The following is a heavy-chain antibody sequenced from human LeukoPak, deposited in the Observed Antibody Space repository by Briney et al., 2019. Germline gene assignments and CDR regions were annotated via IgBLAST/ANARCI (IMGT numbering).Heavy chain of an antibody. CDR1: GGTFSSYA. J-gene: IGHJ6*02. V-gene: IGHV1-69*04. D-gene: IGHD5-12*01. CDR3: ARDGRGSYYYYYYGMDV. CDR2: IIPILGIA. Sequence: GASVKVSCKASGGTFSSYAISRVRQAPGQGLEWMGRIIPILGIANYAQKFQGRVTITADKSTSTAYMELSSLRSEDTAVYYCARDGRGSYYYYYYGMDVWGQGTTVTVSS.